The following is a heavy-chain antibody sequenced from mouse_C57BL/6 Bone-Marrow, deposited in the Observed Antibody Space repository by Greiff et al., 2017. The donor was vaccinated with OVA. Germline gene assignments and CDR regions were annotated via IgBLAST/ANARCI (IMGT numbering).Heavy chain of an antibody. J-gene: IGHJ3*01. V-gene: IGHV1-81*01. CDR3: ARYYGSSTWFAY. Sequence: QVQLKQSGAELARPGASVKLSCKASGYTFTSYGISWVKQRTGQGLEWIGEIYPRSGNTYYNEKFKGKATLTADKSSSTAYMEIRSLTSEDSAVYFCARYYGSSTWFAYWGQGTLVTVSA. CDR1: GYTFTSYG. D-gene: IGHD1-1*01. CDR2: IYPRSGNT.